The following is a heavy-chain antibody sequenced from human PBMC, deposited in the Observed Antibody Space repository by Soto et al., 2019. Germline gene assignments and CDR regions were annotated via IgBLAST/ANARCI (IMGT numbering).Heavy chain of an antibody. CDR2: INSYNGNT. Sequence: QVQLVQSGAEVKKPGASVKVSCKASGYTFDTSTYGISWVRQAPGQGLEWMGWINSYNGNTKYAQNLEGRVTMTRATSTSTAYMELRSLLSDDTAVYYCARDLGAGSGSFYDFWGQGTLVTVSS. V-gene: IGHV1-18*04. J-gene: IGHJ4*02. CDR1: GYTFDTSTYG. CDR3: ARDLGAGSGSFYDF. D-gene: IGHD1-26*01.